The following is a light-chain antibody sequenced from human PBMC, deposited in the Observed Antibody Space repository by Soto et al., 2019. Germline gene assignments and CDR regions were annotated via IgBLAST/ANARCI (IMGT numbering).Light chain of an antibody. Sequence: DIQMTQSPSTLSASIGDRVTITCRASQSINGRLAWYQQKPGRPPKLLIYAASGLQSGVPSRFSGSGSGTDFTLTISSLQPEDFASYHCQQSHSPPYTFGQGTKLEIK. CDR1: QSINGR. J-gene: IGKJ2*01. CDR2: AAS. V-gene: IGKV1-39*01. CDR3: QQSHSPPYT.